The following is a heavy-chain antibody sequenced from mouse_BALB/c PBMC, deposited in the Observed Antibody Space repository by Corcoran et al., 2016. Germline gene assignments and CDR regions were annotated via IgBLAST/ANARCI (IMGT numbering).Heavy chain of an antibody. D-gene: IGHD2-2*01. CDR1: GYTFTSYV. Sequence: EVQLQQSGHELVKPGASVKMSCKASGYTFTSYVMHWVKQKPGQGLEWIGYFYPYNDDTKYNEEFRGKATLTSDKSSSTAYMELNSLTSEDSAVYYCAREVPGGYPFDYWGQGTTLTVSS. J-gene: IGHJ2*01. CDR3: AREVPGGYPFDY. V-gene: IGHV1S136*01. CDR2: FYPYNDDT.